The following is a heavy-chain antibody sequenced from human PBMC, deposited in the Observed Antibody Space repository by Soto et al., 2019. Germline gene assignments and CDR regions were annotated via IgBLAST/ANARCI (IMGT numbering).Heavy chain of an antibody. CDR3: AIDYENDFWTGRRNYNWFEP. CDR2: IGASVNR. D-gene: IGHD3-3*01. V-gene: IGHV3-21*06. CDR1: KFTFSVYS. Sequence: PGGSLRLSCAASKFTFSVYSMSWVRQAPGKGLEWVSSIGASVNRYYADSVRGRYTISRDNPESSLFLQMSSLRVDDTAVYFCAIDYENDFWTGRRNYNWFEPWGQGTLVTVSS. J-gene: IGHJ5*02.